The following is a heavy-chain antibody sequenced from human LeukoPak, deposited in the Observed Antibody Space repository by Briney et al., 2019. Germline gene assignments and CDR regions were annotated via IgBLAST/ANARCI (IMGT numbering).Heavy chain of an antibody. Sequence: GESLKISCKGSGYSFTSYWIGWVRQMPGKGLEWMGIIYPGDSDTRYSPSFQGQVTISADKSISTAYLQWSSLKASDTAMYYCARPRRNYYDRGAFDIWGQGTMVTVSS. D-gene: IGHD3-22*01. CDR1: GYSFTSYW. J-gene: IGHJ3*02. CDR2: IYPGDSDT. CDR3: ARPRRNYYDRGAFDI. V-gene: IGHV5-51*01.